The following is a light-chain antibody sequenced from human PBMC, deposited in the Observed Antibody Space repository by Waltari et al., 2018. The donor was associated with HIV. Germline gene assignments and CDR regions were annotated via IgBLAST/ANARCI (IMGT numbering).Light chain of an antibody. CDR2: DGI. J-gene: IGLJ3*02. CDR1: SSGVWSHNL. V-gene: IGLV2-23*01. Sequence: SALPQPPSVSGSPGRSLTTSCTGSSSGVWSHNLFSWYQQHPGKAPKLMIYDGINRPSGITNRLSGSKSGNTASLTISGLQAEVEADYYCCSYAGSSNWVFGGGTKLTVL. CDR3: CSYAGSSNWV.